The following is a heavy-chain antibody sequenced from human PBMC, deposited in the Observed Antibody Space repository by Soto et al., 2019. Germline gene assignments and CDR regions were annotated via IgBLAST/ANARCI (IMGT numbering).Heavy chain of an antibody. Sequence: QVQLQESGPGLVKPSETLSLTRTVSGGSISSYYWSWIRQPPGKGLEWIGYIYYSGSNNNPSLKSRVTISVDTSKNQFSLKLSSVTAADTAVYYCARNHAFDIWGQGTMVTVSS. CDR2: IYYSGS. V-gene: IGHV4-59*01. J-gene: IGHJ3*02. CDR3: ARNHAFDI. CDR1: GGSISSYY.